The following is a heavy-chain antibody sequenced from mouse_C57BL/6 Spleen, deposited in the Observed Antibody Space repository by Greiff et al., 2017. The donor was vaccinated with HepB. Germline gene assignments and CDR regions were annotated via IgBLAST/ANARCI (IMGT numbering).Heavy chain of an antibody. CDR2: IYPGDGDT. CDR3: ARITTSYWYFDV. J-gene: IGHJ1*03. D-gene: IGHD2-4*01. Sequence: VQLQQSGAELVKPGASVKISCKASGYAFSSYWMNWVKQRPGKGLEWIGQIYPGDGDTNYNGKFKGKATLTADKSSSTAYMQLSSLTSEDSAVYFCARITTSYWYFDVWGTGTTVTVSS. CDR1: GYAFSSYW. V-gene: IGHV1-80*01.